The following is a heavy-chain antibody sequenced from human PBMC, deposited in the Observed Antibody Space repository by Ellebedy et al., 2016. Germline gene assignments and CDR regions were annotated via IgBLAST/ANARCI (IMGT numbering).Heavy chain of an antibody. CDR2: VFHTGIA. D-gene: IGHD1-20*01. CDR3: AKWNGDWYAFDV. Sequence: SDTLSLTCNVSGGSVSSDYWNWIRRPPGKELEWIGYVFHTGIAVYNPSLKSRVTMSIDTSRSQFSLTLTSVTAADTAVYYCAKWNGDWYAFDVWGQGTMVTVSS. J-gene: IGHJ3*01. V-gene: IGHV4-59*02. CDR1: GGSVSSDY.